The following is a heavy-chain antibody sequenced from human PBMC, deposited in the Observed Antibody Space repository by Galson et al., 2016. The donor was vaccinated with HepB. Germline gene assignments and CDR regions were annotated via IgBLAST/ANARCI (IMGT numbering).Heavy chain of an antibody. CDR3: ARPPAYYGMDV. V-gene: IGHV4-39*01. CDR1: GDSISTSSHF. J-gene: IGHJ6*02. CDR2: IHFGGNS. Sequence: SETLSLTCSVSGDSISTSSHFWGWIRQPPGKSLEWFGSIHFGGNSYYNPSLKSLVTISVDLSKNQLSLKVTSGTAADTAVYFCARPPAYYGMDVWGQGTSVTISS.